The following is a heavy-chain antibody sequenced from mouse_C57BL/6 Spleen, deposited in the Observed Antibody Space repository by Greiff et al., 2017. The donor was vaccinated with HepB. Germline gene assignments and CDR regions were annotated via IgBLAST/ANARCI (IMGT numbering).Heavy chain of an antibody. J-gene: IGHJ4*01. CDR3: ARKEDLLSAMDY. CDR2: IYPGDGDT. CDR1: GYSFSSYW. Sequence: QVTLKESGAELVKPGASVKISCKASGYSFSSYWMNWVKQRPGKGLEWIGQIYPGDGDTNYNGKFKGKATLTADKSSSTAYMQLSSLTSEDSAVYFCARKEDLLSAMDYWGQGTSVTVSS. D-gene: IGHD1-1*01. V-gene: IGHV1-80*01.